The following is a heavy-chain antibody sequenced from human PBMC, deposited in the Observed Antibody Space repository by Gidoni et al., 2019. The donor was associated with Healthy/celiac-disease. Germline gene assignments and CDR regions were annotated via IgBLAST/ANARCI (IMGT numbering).Heavy chain of an antibody. Sequence: EVQLLESGGGLVQPGGSLRLSCAASGFSFSSYALSWVRQAPGKGLEWVSAISGSGGSTYYADSVEGRFTISRDNSKNTLYLQMNSLRAEDTAVYYCAKPTQPNLDQYFQHWGQGTLVTVSS. V-gene: IGHV3-23*01. D-gene: IGHD3-3*01. CDR3: AKPTQPNLDQYFQH. CDR1: GFSFSSYA. J-gene: IGHJ1*01. CDR2: ISGSGGST.